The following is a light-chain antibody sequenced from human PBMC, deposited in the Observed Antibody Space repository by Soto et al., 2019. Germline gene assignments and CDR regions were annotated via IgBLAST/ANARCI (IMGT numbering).Light chain of an antibody. V-gene: IGLV1-40*01. Sequence: QAVRTQPPSVSGAPGQRVTISCTGSNSNIGAGYDVHWYQQLPGTAPKPLIYGNSNRPSGVPDRFSGSKSGTSASLTITGLQAEDEADYYCQSYGDSLSGYVFGTGTKVTVL. CDR2: GNS. J-gene: IGLJ1*01. CDR1: NSNIGAGYD. CDR3: QSYGDSLSGYV.